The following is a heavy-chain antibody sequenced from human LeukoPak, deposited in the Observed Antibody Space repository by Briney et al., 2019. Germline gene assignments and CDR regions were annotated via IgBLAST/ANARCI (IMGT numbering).Heavy chain of an antibody. CDR3: ARDLAYSSSSYHYMDV. Sequence: SETLSLTCTVSGGSISSYYWSWIRQPAGKGLGWIGRIYTSGSTNYNPSLKSRVTMSVDTSKNQFSLKLSSVTAADTAVYYCARDLAYSSSSYHYMDVWGKGTTVTVSS. J-gene: IGHJ6*03. CDR1: GGSISSYY. V-gene: IGHV4-4*07. D-gene: IGHD6-6*01. CDR2: IYTSGST.